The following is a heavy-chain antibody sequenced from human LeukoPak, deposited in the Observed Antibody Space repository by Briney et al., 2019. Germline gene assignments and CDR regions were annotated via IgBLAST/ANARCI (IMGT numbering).Heavy chain of an antibody. CDR1: GFTFSSYS. CDR3: AASGSYFFGAFAI. V-gene: IGHV3-21*01. Sequence: GGSLRLSCAASGFTFSSYSMNWVRQAPGKGLEWVSSISSSSSYIYYADSVKGRFTISRDNAKNSLYLQMNSLRAEDTAVYYCAASGSYFFGAFAIWGQGTMVTVSS. CDR2: ISSSSSYI. D-gene: IGHD1-26*01. J-gene: IGHJ3*02.